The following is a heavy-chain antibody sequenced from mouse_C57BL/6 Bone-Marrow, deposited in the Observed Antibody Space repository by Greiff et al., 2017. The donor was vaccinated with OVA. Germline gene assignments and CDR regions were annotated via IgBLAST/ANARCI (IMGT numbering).Heavy chain of an antibody. CDR3: TTCGTS. CDR1: GFTIKDYY. Sequence: VQLQQSGAELVRPGASVKLSCTASGFTIKDYYMHWVKQRPEQGLEWIGWIDPKNGDTEYASKFQGKATITADTSSNTAYLQLSSLTSEDTAVYYCTTCGTSWGQGTLVTVSA. J-gene: IGHJ3*02. CDR2: IDPKNGDT. D-gene: IGHD1-3*01. V-gene: IGHV14-4*01.